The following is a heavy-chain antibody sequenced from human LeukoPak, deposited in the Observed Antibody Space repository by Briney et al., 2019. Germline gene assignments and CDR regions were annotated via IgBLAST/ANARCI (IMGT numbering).Heavy chain of an antibody. CDR2: IRSSGTAI. CDR1: GFTFSDYY. V-gene: IGHV3-11*01. CDR3: ASEVVGSSPPRDY. D-gene: IGHD1-26*01. J-gene: IGHJ4*02. Sequence: GGSLRLSCAASGFTFSDYYMMWMRQAPGKGLEWVSFIRSSGTAIKYADSVKGRFTISRDNAKNSLDLQMDSLRDEDTAVYYCASEVVGSSPPRDYWGQGTLVTVSS.